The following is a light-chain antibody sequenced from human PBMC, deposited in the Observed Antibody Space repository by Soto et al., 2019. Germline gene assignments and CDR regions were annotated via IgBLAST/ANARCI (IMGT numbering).Light chain of an antibody. V-gene: IGLV2-8*01. J-gene: IGLJ2*01. CDR1: SSDVGGYNY. CDR2: EVT. Sequence: QSALTQPPSASGSPGQSVTISCTGTSSDVGGYNYVSWYQQHPGKAPKLMIYEVTKRPSGVPDRFSASKSGNTASLTVSGLQAEDEADYYCSSFADSPVVFGGGTKLTVL. CDR3: SSFADSPVV.